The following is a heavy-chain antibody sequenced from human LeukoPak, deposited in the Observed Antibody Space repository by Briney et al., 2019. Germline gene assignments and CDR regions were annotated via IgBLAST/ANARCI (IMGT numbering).Heavy chain of an antibody. V-gene: IGHV1-69*13. D-gene: IGHD3-22*01. Sequence: SVKVSCKASGGTFSSYAISWVRQAPGQGLEWMGGIIPIFGTANYAQKFQGRVTITADESTSTAYMELSSLRSEDTAVYYCARDGAYDSSSYIKPPLRYWGQGTLVTASS. CDR2: IIPIFGTA. CDR1: GGTFSSYA. CDR3: ARDGAYDSSSYIKPPLRY. J-gene: IGHJ4*02.